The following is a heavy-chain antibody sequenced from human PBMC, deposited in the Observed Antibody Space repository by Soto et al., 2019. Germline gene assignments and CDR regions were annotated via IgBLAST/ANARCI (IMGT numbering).Heavy chain of an antibody. CDR2: MNPNSGNT. D-gene: IGHD3-3*01. Sequence: QVQLVQSGAEVKKPGASVKVSCKASGYTFTSYDINWVRQATGQGLEWMGWMNPNSGNTGYAQKFLGRVTMTRNNYISRAYMELGSLGYEDTAVYYCGRGTYYDFWWCYFDFYYMVVWGKGTPVTVSS. CDR1: GYTFTSYD. CDR3: GRGTYYDFWWCYFDFYYMVV. V-gene: IGHV1-8*01. J-gene: IGHJ6*03.